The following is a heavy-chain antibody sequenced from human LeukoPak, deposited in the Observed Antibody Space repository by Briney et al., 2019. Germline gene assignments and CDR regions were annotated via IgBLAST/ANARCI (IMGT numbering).Heavy chain of an antibody. D-gene: IGHD3-16*01. CDR1: GGSVTSGIYH. CDR3: ARDHYYDGRGRFDP. J-gene: IGHJ5*02. V-gene: IGHV4-39*07. CDR2: VYFDGGT. Sequence: PSETLSLTCSVSGGSVTSGIYHWGWIRQPPGKGLEWIGSVYFDGGTHYNPSLQSRVTVSIDTYKNQFSLRLSSVTAADTALYYCARDHYYDGRGRFDPWGPGTLVTVSS.